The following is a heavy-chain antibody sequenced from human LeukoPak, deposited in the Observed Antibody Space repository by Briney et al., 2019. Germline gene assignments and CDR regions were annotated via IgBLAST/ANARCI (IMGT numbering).Heavy chain of an antibody. J-gene: IGHJ4*02. Sequence: GGSLRLSCAASGFTFNRNAVSWVRQAPGKGLEWVSTIGGSGDKTFYADSVKGRFTISRDNSKNMVHLQMNSLTGEDTALYYCVRRGDASSGWGDHDFWGQGALVTVSS. CDR3: VRRGDASSGWGDHDF. CDR1: GFTFNRNA. D-gene: IGHD6-19*01. V-gene: IGHV3-23*01. CDR2: IGGSGDKT.